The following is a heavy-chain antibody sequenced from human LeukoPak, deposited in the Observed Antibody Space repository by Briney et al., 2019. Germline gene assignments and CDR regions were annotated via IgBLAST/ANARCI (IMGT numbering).Heavy chain of an antibody. CDR2: IYNSGST. J-gene: IGHJ3*02. D-gene: IGHD4-23*01. Sequence: SETLSLTCILSGGSIGSYLWSWIRQTPGKGLEWIGYIYNSGSTNYNPSLKSRVTISADTSKNQLSLNLTSVTAADTALYYCARGGDYGGNIDIWGQGTMVTVSS. CDR3: ARGGDYGGNIDI. V-gene: IGHV4-59*01. CDR1: GGSIGSYL.